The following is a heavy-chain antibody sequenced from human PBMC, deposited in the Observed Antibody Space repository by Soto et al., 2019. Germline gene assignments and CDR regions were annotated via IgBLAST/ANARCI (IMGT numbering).Heavy chain of an antibody. Sequence: SETLSLTGTVSGGSLSSYYWTWIRQSPGKGLEWIGYVYFSGNTNYNPSLKSRVTISIDTSKNQFSLRLASVAAADTAFYFCGSVRPSGYVLSWGQGTLVTVSS. CDR1: GGSLSSYY. J-gene: IGHJ5*02. CDR2: VYFSGNT. CDR3: GSVRPSGYVLS. D-gene: IGHD6-25*01. V-gene: IGHV4-59*01.